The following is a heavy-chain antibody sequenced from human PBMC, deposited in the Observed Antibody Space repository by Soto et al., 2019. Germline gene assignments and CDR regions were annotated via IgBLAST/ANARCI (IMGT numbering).Heavy chain of an antibody. CDR1: GFSLSTSGVG. D-gene: IGHD3-10*01. CDR3: AHSHGPMVRAPDYYYYYYMDV. Sequence: QITLKESGPTLVKPTQTLTLTCTFSGFSLSTSGVGVGWFRQPPGKALERPAVSYWDDDKRYSPSLKSRITLTKNTSKNHVVLTMTNMDPVDTAAYYCAHSHGPMVRAPDYYYYYYMDVWGKGTTVTVSS. J-gene: IGHJ6*03. CDR2: SYWDDDK. V-gene: IGHV2-5*02.